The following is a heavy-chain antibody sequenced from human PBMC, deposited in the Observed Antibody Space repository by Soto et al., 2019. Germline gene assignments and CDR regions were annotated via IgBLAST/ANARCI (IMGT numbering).Heavy chain of an antibody. CDR1: GFTFGDYA. Sequence: GGSLRLSCTASGFTFGDYAMSWVRQAPGKGLEWVGFIRSNAYGGTTEYAASVKGRFTISRDDSKSIAYLQMNSLKTEDTAVYYCTRDLEDVVVTAIPFDYWGQGTLVTVSS. CDR3: TRDLEDVVVTAIPFDY. V-gene: IGHV3-49*04. J-gene: IGHJ4*02. CDR2: IRSNAYGGTT. D-gene: IGHD2-21*02.